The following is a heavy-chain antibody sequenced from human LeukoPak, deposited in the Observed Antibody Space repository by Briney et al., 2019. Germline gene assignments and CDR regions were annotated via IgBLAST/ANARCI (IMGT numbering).Heavy chain of an antibody. CDR1: GGSISSYY. D-gene: IGHD2-15*01. CDR2: IYYSGST. Sequence: SETLSLTCTVSGGSISSYYWSWIRQPPGKGLEWIGYIYYSGSTNYNPSLKSRVTISVDTSKNQFSLKLSSVTAADTAVYYCARSGYCSGGSCSPNWFDPWGQGTLVTVSS. V-gene: IGHV4-59*08. CDR3: ARSGYCSGGSCSPNWFDP. J-gene: IGHJ5*02.